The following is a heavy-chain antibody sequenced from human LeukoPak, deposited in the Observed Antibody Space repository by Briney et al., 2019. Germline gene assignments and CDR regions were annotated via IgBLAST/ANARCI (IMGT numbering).Heavy chain of an antibody. CDR1: GGPISTDGYY. V-gene: IGHV4-31*03. Sequence: SQTLSLTCTVSGGPISTDGYYWSWIRQHPGTGLTWIGYIYYSGTTYYNPSLKSRVTISVGTSRNQFSLKLTSVTAADTAMYYCARATYSGPDYWGQGTLVTVSS. CDR2: IYYSGTT. D-gene: IGHD5-12*01. J-gene: IGHJ4*02. CDR3: ARATYSGPDY.